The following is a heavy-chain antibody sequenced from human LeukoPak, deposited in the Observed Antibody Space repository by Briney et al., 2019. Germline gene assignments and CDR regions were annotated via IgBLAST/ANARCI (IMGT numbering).Heavy chain of an antibody. CDR1: GFTFSSYS. CDR3: ARDLASIWFERL. J-gene: IGHJ6*02. D-gene: IGHD3-10*01. Sequence: PGGSLRLPCAASGFTFSSYSMNWVRQAPGKGLEWVSYISSSSSTIYYADSVKGRFTISRDNAKNSLYLQMNSLRAEDTAVYYCARDLASIWFERLWGQGTTVTVSS. V-gene: IGHV3-48*04. CDR2: ISSSSSTI.